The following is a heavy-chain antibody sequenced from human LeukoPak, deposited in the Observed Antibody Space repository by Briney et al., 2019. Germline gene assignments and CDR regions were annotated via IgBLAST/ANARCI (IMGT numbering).Heavy chain of an antibody. J-gene: IGHJ4*02. CDR3: ARVEFGSGSTYFDY. D-gene: IGHD3-10*01. CDR2: IYYSGST. V-gene: IGHV4-59*01. Sequence: SETLSLTCAVYGGSFSGYYWRWIRQPPRKGQEWIGYIYYSGSTNYNRSLKSRVTISVDTSKNQFSLKLSSVTAADTAVYYCARVEFGSGSTYFDYWGQGTLVTVSS. CDR1: GGSFSGYY.